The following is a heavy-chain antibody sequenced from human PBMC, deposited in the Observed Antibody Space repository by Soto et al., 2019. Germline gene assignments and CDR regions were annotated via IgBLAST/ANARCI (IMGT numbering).Heavy chain of an antibody. V-gene: IGHV1-2*02. Sequence: ASVKFSCKASGYIFTGNYMHWVRQAPGQGLEYMGWINPNNGATNYAQNFQGRVTMTWDTSISTAYMEVRRLRSEDTAVYYCARRRVSSSWYIAYNWFDPWGQGTLVTVSS. J-gene: IGHJ5*02. D-gene: IGHD6-13*01. CDR2: INPNNGAT. CDR1: GYIFTGNY. CDR3: ARRRVSSSWYIAYNWFDP.